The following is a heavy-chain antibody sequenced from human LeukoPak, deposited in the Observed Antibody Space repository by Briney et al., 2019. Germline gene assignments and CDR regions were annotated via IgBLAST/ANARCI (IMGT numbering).Heavy chain of an antibody. V-gene: IGHV4-34*01. CDR3: ARLGAAAVHVYFDY. Sequence: GSLRLSCAASGFTFSSYAMSWVRQAPGKGLEWIGEINHSGSTNYNPSLKSRVTISVDTSKNQFSLKLSSVTAADTAVYYCARLGAAAVHVYFDYWGQGTLVTVSS. CDR2: INHSGST. D-gene: IGHD6-13*01. J-gene: IGHJ4*02. CDR1: GFTFSSYA.